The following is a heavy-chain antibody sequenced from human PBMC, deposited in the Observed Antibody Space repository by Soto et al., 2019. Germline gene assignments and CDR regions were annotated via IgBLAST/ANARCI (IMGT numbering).Heavy chain of an antibody. CDR2: IYYSGST. CDR3: ARWYYDFWSGYPSSPYYHYYMDV. D-gene: IGHD3-3*01. Sequence: SETLSLTCTVSGGSISSYYWSWIRQPPGKGLEWIGYIYYSGSTNYNPSLKSRVTISVDTSKNQFSLKLSSVTAADTAVYYCARWYYDFWSGYPSSPYYHYYMDVWGKGTXVPGSS. V-gene: IGHV4-59*08. CDR1: GGSISSYY. J-gene: IGHJ6*03.